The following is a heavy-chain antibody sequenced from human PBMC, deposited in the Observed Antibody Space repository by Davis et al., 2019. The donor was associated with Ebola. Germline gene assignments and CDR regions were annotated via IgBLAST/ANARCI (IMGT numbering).Heavy chain of an antibody. CDR1: GFTFSSYA. J-gene: IGHJ3*02. CDR3: VRAKDYYDSNGAFDI. Sequence: GESLKISCAASGFTFSSYAMHWVRQAPGKGLEWVAVISYDGSNKYYADSVKGRFTISRDNAKNTLYLQMNSLRAEDTAVYYCVRAKDYYDSNGAFDIWGQGTMVTVSS. V-gene: IGHV3-30-3*01. CDR2: ISYDGSNK. D-gene: IGHD3-22*01.